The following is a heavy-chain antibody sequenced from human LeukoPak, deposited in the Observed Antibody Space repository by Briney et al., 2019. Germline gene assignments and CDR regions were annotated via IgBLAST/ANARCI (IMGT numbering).Heavy chain of an antibody. CDR2: ISAYNGNT. CDR1: GGTFSSYA. D-gene: IGHD1-7*01. CDR3: ARDRYNWNYEGVSFDY. Sequence: GASVKVSCKASGGTFSSYAISWVRQAPGQGLEWMGWISAYNGNTNYAQKLQGRVTMTTDTSTSTAYMELRSLRSDDTAVYYCARDRYNWNYEGVSFDYWGQGTLVTVSS. J-gene: IGHJ4*02. V-gene: IGHV1-18*01.